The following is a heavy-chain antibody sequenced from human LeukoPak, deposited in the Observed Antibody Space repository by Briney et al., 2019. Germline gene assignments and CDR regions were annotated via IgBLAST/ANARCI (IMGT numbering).Heavy chain of an antibody. J-gene: IGHJ1*01. V-gene: IGHV3-7*01. D-gene: IGHD3-22*01. CDR3: ARDSGMNYYDSSGYFQD. CDR2: IKQDGSEK. Sequence: GGSLRLSCAASGFTFSSYWMSWVRQAPEKGLEWVANIKQDGSEKYYVDSVKGRFTISRDNAKNSLYLQMNSLRVEDTAVYYCARDSGMNYYDSSGYFQDCGQGTLVTVSS. CDR1: GFTFSSYW.